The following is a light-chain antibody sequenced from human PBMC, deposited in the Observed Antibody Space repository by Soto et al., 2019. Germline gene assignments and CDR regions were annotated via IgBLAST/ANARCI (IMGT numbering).Light chain of an antibody. Sequence: QSALTQPASVSGSPGQSITISCTGTNSDIGRFKYVSWHQQHPGKAPKLIIYEVTNRPSGVSDRFSGSKSGNTASLTISGLQAEDEADYYCCSYTPASTWLFGAGTKLTVL. J-gene: IGLJ3*02. V-gene: IGLV2-14*01. CDR3: CSYTPASTWL. CDR2: EVT. CDR1: NSDIGRFKY.